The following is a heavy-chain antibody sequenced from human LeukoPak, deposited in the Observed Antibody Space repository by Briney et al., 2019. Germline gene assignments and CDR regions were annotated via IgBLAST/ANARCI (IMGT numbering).Heavy chain of an antibody. CDR1: GFTFSSYA. D-gene: IGHD2-15*01. V-gene: IGHV3-23*01. J-gene: IGHJ4*02. CDR2: ISGSGGST. Sequence: PGGSLRLSCAASGFTFSSYAMSWVRQAPGKGLEWVSAISGSGGSTYYADSVKGRFTISRDNSKNTPYLQMNSLRVEDTAVYYCTKASAARCIGVFCYPFDHWGQGTLVTVSS. CDR3: TKASAARCIGVFCYPFDH.